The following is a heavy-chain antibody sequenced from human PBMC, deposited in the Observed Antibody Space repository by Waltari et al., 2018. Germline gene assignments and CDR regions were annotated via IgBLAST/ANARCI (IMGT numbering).Heavy chain of an antibody. CDR2: INQGGSA. V-gene: IGHV4-34*02. D-gene: IGHD3-16*01. J-gene: IGHJ4*02. CDR3: ARVPPPRNWGRYYFDH. CDR1: GGSLSDYY. Sequence: QVQLQPWGAGLLKPSETLSLTCAVSGGSLSDYYWSWMRQSPGKGLEWIGEINQGGSANYNPSLKGRVTASLDTATKQVSLTLTSVTAADTAVYYCARVPPPRNWGRYYFDHWGQGTLVTVSS.